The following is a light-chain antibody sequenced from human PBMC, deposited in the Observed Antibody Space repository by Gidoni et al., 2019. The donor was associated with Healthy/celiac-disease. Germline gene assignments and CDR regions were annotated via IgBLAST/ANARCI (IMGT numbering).Light chain of an antibody. V-gene: IGKV4-1*01. CDR2: CAS. J-gene: IGKJ1*01. CDR3: QQYYSTPRT. CDR1: QSVLYSSNNKNY. Sequence: DIVMTQSPDSLAVSLGERATINCKLSQSVLYSSNNKNYLTWYQQKPGQPPKLLIYCASTRESGVPDRFSGSGSGTDFTLTISSLQAEDVAVYYCQQYYSTPRTFXQXTKVEIK.